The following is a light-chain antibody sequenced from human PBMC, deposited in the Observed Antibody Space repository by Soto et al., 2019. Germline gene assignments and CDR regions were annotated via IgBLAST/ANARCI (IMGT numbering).Light chain of an antibody. Sequence: QSALTQPASVSGSPGQSITISCTGTSNDIGGYNYVSWYQQHPGEAPKLIIYEVSNRPSGVSNRFSGSKSGNTASLTISGLQAEDEAEYYCCSYAGSRTHVLFGGGTKLTVL. CDR3: CSYAGSRTHVL. CDR1: SNDIGGYNY. CDR2: EVS. V-gene: IGLV2-14*01. J-gene: IGLJ2*01.